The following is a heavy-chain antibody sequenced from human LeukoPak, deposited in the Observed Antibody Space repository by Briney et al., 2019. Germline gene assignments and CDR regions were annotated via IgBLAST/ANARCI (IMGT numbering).Heavy chain of an antibody. CDR3: ARLGLRFLEWLSRGVY. CDR2: IYYSGST. V-gene: IGHV4-39*01. CDR1: GGSISSSSYY. D-gene: IGHD3-3*01. Sequence: SETPSLTCTVSGGSISSSSYYWGWIRQPPGKGLEWIGSIYYSGSTYYNPSLKSRVTISVDTSKNQFSLKLSSVTAADTAVYYCARLGLRFLEWLSRGVYWGQGTLVTVSS. J-gene: IGHJ4*02.